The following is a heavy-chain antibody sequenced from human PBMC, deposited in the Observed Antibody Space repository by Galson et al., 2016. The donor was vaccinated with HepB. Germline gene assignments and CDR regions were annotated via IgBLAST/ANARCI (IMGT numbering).Heavy chain of an antibody. CDR1: GFPFSNYW. CDR3: ARVSVIPYYYYCMDV. CDR2: INSDGSST. J-gene: IGHJ6*01. Sequence: SLRLSCAASGFPFSNYWMHWVRQAPGKGPVWVSRINSDGSSTTYADSVKGRFTISRDNAKNTLYLQMNSLRVEDTAVYYCARVSVIPYYYYCMDVWGQGTMVIVSP. V-gene: IGHV3-74*01. D-gene: IGHD2-21*01.